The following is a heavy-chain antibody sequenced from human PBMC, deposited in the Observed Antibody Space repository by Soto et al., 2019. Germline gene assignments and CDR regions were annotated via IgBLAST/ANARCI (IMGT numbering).Heavy chain of an antibody. CDR2: TSYDGSNN. V-gene: IGHV3-33*05. CDR1: GFTFRSYV. J-gene: IGHJ4*02. CDR3: ARWGTTGGLDV. Sequence: QVHLVESGGGVVQPGTSLRLSCVGSGFTFRSYVIHWVRQAPGKGLEWVALTSYDGSNNFYGDSVKGRFTISRHNSRNTVELQMDRLIFEDTALYYCARWGTTGGLDVWGQGTLVSVSS. D-gene: IGHD3-16*01.